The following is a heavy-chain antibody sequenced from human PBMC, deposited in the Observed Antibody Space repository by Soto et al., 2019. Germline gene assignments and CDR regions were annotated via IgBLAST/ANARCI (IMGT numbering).Heavy chain of an antibody. CDR2: VSSSGVT. V-gene: IGHV1-18*04. Sequence: QVRLVQYGPEVKKPEASVKVSCKASGYTFSSSAISWVRQAPGQGPEWMGWVSSSGVTNYAQNFQGRVTLTVDSSTTTAYMEVRSLSSADTAIYYCSRDHGGYGTFDYWGQGTLVTVSS. J-gene: IGHJ4*02. CDR1: GYTFSSSA. D-gene: IGHD5-12*01. CDR3: SRDHGGYGTFDY.